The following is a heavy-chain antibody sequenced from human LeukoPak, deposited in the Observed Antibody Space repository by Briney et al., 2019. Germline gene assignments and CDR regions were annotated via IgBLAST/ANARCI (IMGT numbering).Heavy chain of an antibody. J-gene: IGHJ4*02. CDR3: ARAPDGLQSDY. CDR2: INPNSGDT. D-gene: IGHD4-11*01. Sequence: GASVKVSCKASGYIFTGYYMHWVRQAPGQGLEWMGWINPNSGDTNYAQKFQGRVTMTRDTSISTAYMELSRLRSDDTAVYYCARAPDGLQSDYWGQGTLVTVSS. V-gene: IGHV1-2*02. CDR1: GYIFTGYY.